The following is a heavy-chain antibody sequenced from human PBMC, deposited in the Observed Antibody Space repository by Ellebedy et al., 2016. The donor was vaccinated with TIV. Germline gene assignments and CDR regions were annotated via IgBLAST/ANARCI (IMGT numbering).Heavy chain of an antibody. V-gene: IGHV1-69*06. J-gene: IGHJ5*02. D-gene: IGHD4-17*01. Sequence: SVKVSCXASGGTFSSYAISWVRQAPGQGLEWMGGIIPIFGTANYAQKFQGRVTITADKSTSTAYMELSSLRSEDTAVYYCARDYQATVTTRGYNWFDPWGQGTLVTVSS. CDR3: ARDYQATVTTRGYNWFDP. CDR1: GGTFSSYA. CDR2: IIPIFGTA.